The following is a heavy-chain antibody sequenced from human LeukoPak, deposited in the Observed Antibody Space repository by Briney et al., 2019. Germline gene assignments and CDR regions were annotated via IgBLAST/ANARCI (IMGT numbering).Heavy chain of an antibody. D-gene: IGHD6-6*01. Sequence: ASVKVSCKASGYTFTSYGISWVRQALGQGLEWMGWISAHNGNTNYAQKLQGRVTMTTDTSTSTAYMELRSLRSDDTAVYYCARSRFDIAARPGAPDYWGQGTLVTVSS. CDR3: ARSRFDIAARPGAPDY. CDR2: ISAHNGNT. CDR1: GYTFTSYG. J-gene: IGHJ4*02. V-gene: IGHV1-18*01.